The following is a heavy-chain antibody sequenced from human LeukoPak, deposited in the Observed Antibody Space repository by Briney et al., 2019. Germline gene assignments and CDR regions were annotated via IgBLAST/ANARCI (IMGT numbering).Heavy chain of an antibody. Sequence: GSSVKVSCKASGGTFSSYTISWVRQAPGQGLEWMGRIIPILGIANYAQKFQGRVTITADKSTSTAYMELSSLRSEDTAVYYCARNYCDSSGYYSPFDYWGQGTLVTVSS. CDR2: IIPILGIA. D-gene: IGHD3-22*01. CDR1: GGTFSSYT. J-gene: IGHJ4*02. CDR3: ARNYCDSSGYYSPFDY. V-gene: IGHV1-69*02.